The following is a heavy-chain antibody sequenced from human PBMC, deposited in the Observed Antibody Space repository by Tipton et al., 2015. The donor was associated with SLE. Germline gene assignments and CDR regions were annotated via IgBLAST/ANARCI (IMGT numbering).Heavy chain of an antibody. D-gene: IGHD3-10*01. V-gene: IGHV4-59*12. J-gene: IGHJ2*01. Sequence: TLSLTCTVSGGSISSYYWSWIRQPPGKGLEWIGYIYYSGSTNYNPSLKSRVTISVDTSKNQFSLKLSSVTAADTAVYYCASGVFDLWGRGTLVTVSS. CDR3: ASGVFDL. CDR1: GGSISSYY. CDR2: IYYSGST.